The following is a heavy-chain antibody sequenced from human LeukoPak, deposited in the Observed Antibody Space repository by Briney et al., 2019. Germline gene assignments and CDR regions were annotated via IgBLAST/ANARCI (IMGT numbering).Heavy chain of an antibody. D-gene: IGHD2-15*01. CDR1: GYTFTSYG. Sequence: ASVKVSCKASGYTFTSYGITWVRQATGQGLEWMGWVSAYAGNTNYVQKIQGRVTMTTDTSTSTAYMELRSLRSDDAAVYYCARDCIGCHGFDYWGQGTLVTVSS. CDR2: VSAYAGNT. J-gene: IGHJ4*02. CDR3: ARDCIGCHGFDY. V-gene: IGHV1-18*01.